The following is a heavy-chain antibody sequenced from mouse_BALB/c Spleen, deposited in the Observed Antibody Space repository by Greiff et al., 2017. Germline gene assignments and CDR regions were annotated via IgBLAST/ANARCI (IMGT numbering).Heavy chain of an antibody. V-gene: IGHV1-5*01. Sequence: VQLQQSGTVLARPGASVKMSCKASGYSFTSYWMHWVKQRPGQGLEWIGAIYPGKSDTSYNQEFKGKAKLTAVTSASTAYMELSSLTNEDSAVYYCTRWYRYDAMDYWGQGTSVTVSS. CDR3: TRWYRYDAMDY. CDR2: IYPGKSDT. D-gene: IGHD2-14*01. CDR1: GYSFTSYW. J-gene: IGHJ4*01.